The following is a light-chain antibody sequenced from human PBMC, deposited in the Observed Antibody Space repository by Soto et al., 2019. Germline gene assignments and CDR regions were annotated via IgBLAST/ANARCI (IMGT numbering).Light chain of an antibody. V-gene: IGKV1-5*03. J-gene: IGKJ1*01. CDR2: EAS. CDR1: HSITTW. CDR3: QQSSKYSWT. Sequence: DIQMTQSPSTLSASVGDRVTITSRASHSITTWLAWYQQKPGKAPKLLIYEASSLESGVPSRFSGSGSGTEFTLTINSLQPDDFATYYCQQSSKYSWTFGQGTKVDIK.